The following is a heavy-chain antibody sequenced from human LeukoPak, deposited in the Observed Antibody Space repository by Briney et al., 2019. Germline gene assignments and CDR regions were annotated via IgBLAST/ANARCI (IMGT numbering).Heavy chain of an antibody. J-gene: IGHJ4*02. CDR3: AREMLGSRYRFDL. V-gene: IGHV4-59*01. CDR1: GGSIRNYY. CDR2: IYYSGST. D-gene: IGHD2-2*01. Sequence: PSETLSLACTVSGGSIRNYYWGWIRQPPGKGLEWIGSIYYSGSTNYNPSLKSRVTISVDTSKNQFSLRLSSVTAADTAVYYCAREMLGSRYRFDLWGQGTLGTVSS.